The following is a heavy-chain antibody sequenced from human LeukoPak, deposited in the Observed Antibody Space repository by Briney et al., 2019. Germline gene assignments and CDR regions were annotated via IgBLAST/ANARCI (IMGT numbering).Heavy chain of an antibody. CDR2: ISSSSSYI. V-gene: IGHV3-21*01. D-gene: IGHD1-1*01. CDR1: GFTFSSYS. Sequence: GGSLRLSCAASGFTFSSYSMNWVRQAPGKGLEWVSSISSSSSYIYYADSVKGRFTISRDNARNSLYLQMNSLRAEDTAVYYCARDLAGEASLWGQGTLVTVSS. J-gene: IGHJ4*02. CDR3: ARDLAGEASL.